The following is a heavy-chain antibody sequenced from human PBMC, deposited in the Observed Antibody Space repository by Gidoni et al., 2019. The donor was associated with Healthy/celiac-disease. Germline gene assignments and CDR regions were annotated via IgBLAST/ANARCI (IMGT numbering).Heavy chain of an antibody. Sequence: QGQLVQSGAEVKKHGSSVKVSCKASGGTFSSYAISWVRQAPGQGLEWMGGIIPIFGTANYAQKFQGRVTITADKSTSTAYMELSSLRSEDTAVYFCARNINMVRGVLFDYWGQGTLVTVSS. CDR3: ARNINMVRGVLFDY. J-gene: IGHJ4*02. D-gene: IGHD3-10*01. CDR1: GGTFSSYA. CDR2: IIPIFGTA. V-gene: IGHV1-69*06.